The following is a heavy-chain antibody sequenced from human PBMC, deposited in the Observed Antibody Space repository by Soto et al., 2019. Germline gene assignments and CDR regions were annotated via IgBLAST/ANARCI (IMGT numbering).Heavy chain of an antibody. J-gene: IGHJ4*02. Sequence: QLQLVQSGAEVKKPGASVRVSCETSGYTFVSYGISWVRQAPGQGLEWMGWISPYNGNTNYAEKFKDRVTLTTDTSTDTAFLDLRSLTSDDTAVYFCARDQYSFDSSGYYDFWGQGTLVNVSS. CDR2: ISPYNGNT. CDR3: ARDQYSFDSSGYYDF. V-gene: IGHV1-18*04. CDR1: GYTFVSYG. D-gene: IGHD3-22*01.